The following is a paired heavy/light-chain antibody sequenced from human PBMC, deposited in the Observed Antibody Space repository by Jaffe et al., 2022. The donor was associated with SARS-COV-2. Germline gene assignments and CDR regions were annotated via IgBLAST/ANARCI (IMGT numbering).Light chain of an antibody. CDR1: QSVSSN. Sequence: EIVMTQSPATLSVSPGERATLSCRASQSVSSNLAWYQQRPGQAPRLLISDASTRATGIPARFSGSGSGTEFTLTISSLQSEDFAVYYCQQYNNWPITFGQGTRLEIK. CDR2: DAS. V-gene: IGKV3-15*01. CDR3: QQYNNWPIT. J-gene: IGKJ5*01.
Heavy chain of an antibody. D-gene: IGHD3-10*01. J-gene: IGHJ6*02. CDR3: ARFSADYYYGMDV. CDR1: EYTFTGYY. V-gene: IGHV1-2*06. Sequence: QVQLVQSGAEVKKPGASVKVSCKASEYTFTGYYMHWVRQAPGQGLEWMGRINPNSGGTNFAQRFQGRVTMTRDTSISTVYMELSRLRSDDTAVYYCARFSADYYYGMDVWGQGTTVTVSS. CDR2: INPNSGGT.